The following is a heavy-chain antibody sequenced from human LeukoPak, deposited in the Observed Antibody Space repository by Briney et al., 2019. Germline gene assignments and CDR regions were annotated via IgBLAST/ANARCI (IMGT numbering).Heavy chain of an antibody. Sequence: SETQSLTCTVSGTSITRDYWTWIRQPPGKGLEWVGYISYSGSTHYSPSLSSRVSISLDTSKNQFSLRLKSVTAADTAVYYCARGDESLVYGMDVWGQGTTVTVSS. J-gene: IGHJ6*02. CDR2: ISYSGST. V-gene: IGHV4-59*08. CDR3: ARGDESLVYGMDV. CDR1: GTSITRDY.